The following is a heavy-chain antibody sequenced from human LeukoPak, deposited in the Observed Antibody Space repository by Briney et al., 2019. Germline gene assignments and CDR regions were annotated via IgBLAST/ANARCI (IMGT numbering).Heavy chain of an antibody. CDR2: ISSSSSYI. CDR3: ARDSLSARWHSSGWDNWFDP. Sequence: GRSLRLSCAASGFTFSSYSMNWVRQAPGKGLEWVSSISSSSSYIYYADSVKGRFTISRDNAKNSLYLQMNSLRAEDTAVYYCARDSLSARWHSSGWDNWFDPWGQGTLVTVSS. CDR1: GFTFSSYS. D-gene: IGHD6-19*01. V-gene: IGHV3-21*01. J-gene: IGHJ5*02.